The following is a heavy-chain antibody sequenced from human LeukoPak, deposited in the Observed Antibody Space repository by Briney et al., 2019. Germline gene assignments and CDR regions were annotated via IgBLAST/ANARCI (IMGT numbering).Heavy chain of an antibody. V-gene: IGHV3-30*02. Sequence: GGSLRLSCAASGFTFSSYGMHWVRQAPGKGLEWVAFIRYDGSKKYYADSVKGRFTISRDNSKNTLYLQMNSLRAEDTAVYYCAKVAEYCSGGSCYGYYYYYMDVWGKGTTVTVSS. D-gene: IGHD2-15*01. CDR1: GFTFSSYG. CDR2: IRYDGSKK. CDR3: AKVAEYCSGGSCYGYYYYYMDV. J-gene: IGHJ6*03.